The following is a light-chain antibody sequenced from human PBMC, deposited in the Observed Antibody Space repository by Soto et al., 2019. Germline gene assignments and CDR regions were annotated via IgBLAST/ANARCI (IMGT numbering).Light chain of an antibody. CDR3: QQYGTPRSVT. CDR1: QNIGTY. Sequence: ETVLTQSPASLSLAPGERATLSCRASQNIGTYLAWYQQKPGQAPRLLIYDASNRATGIPARFSGSGSGTDFTLPISKVEPEDSAVYSCQQYGTPRSVTFGQGTRLDI. CDR2: DAS. J-gene: IGKJ5*01. V-gene: IGKV3-11*01.